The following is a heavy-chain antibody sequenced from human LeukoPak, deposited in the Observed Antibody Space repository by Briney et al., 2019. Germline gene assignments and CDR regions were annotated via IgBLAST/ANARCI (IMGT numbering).Heavy chain of an antibody. CDR1: GGSISSGGYY. CDR3: ARVGNWNVDRFFDY. CDR2: IYYSGST. D-gene: IGHD1-20*01. J-gene: IGHJ4*02. V-gene: IGHV4-31*03. Sequence: SQTLSLTCTVSGGSISSGGYYWSWIRQHPGKGLEWIGYIYYSGSTYYNPSLKSRVTISVDTSKNQFSLKLSSVTAADMAVYYCARVGNWNVDRFFDYWGQGTLVTVSS.